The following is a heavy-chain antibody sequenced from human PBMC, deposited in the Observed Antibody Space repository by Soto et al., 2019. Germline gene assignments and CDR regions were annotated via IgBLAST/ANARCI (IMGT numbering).Heavy chain of an antibody. D-gene: IGHD2-2*01. V-gene: IGHV3-23*01. Sequence: EVQLLESGGGLVQPGGSLRLSCAASGFTFSSYSMSWVRQAPGKGLEWVSAISGSGGSTYYADSLKGRFTISRDNSKNTLYLQMNSLRAEDTAVYYCAKSGRKVPDAMFDYWGQGTLVTVSS. CDR1: GFTFSSYS. CDR2: ISGSGGST. J-gene: IGHJ4*02. CDR3: AKSGRKVPDAMFDY.